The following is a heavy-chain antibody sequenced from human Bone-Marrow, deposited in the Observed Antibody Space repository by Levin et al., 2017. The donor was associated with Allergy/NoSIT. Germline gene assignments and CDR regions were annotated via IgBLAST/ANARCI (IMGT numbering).Heavy chain of an antibody. Sequence: ASVKISCKASGGTFRTHAMTWVRQAPGQGLEWMGGIIPTFGTTNYAQKFQGRVAITADESTTTVYMELSRLTSEDTAVYYCARVTPVTAAAIGWFDPWGQGTLVTVSS. CDR2: IIPTFGTT. J-gene: IGHJ5*02. CDR3: ARVTPVTAAAIGWFDP. V-gene: IGHV1-69*13. D-gene: IGHD2-2*01. CDR1: GGTFRTHA.